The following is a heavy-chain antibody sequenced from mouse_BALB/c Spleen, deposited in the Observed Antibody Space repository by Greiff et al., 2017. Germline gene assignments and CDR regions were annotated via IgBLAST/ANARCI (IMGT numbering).Heavy chain of an antibody. J-gene: IGHJ3*01. D-gene: IGHD2-1*01. V-gene: IGHV1-54*01. CDR1: GYAFTNYF. CDR2: INPGSGGT. CDR3: ARRDGNYQAWFDY. Sequence: VQLQQSGAELVRPGTSVKVSCKASGYAFTNYFIEWVKQRPGQGLEWIGVINPGSGGTNYNGKFKGKATLTADKSSSTAYMQLSSLTSDDSAVYYCARRDGNYQAWFDYWGQGTLVTVSA.